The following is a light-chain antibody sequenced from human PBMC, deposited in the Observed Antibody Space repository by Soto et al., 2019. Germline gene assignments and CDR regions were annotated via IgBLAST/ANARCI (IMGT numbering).Light chain of an antibody. Sequence: QSVLTQPASVSGSPGQSITISCTGTSSDVGGYNYVSWYQQHPGKAPKLMIYDVSNRPSGVSNRFSGSKSGNTASLTISGLQAEDEADYYCSSYISSSTPIMVFGTGTKVTVL. CDR3: SSYISSSTPIMV. CDR2: DVS. CDR1: SSDVGGYNY. V-gene: IGLV2-14*01. J-gene: IGLJ1*01.